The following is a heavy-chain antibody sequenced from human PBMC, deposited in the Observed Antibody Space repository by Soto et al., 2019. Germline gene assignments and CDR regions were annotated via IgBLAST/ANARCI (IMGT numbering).Heavy chain of an antibody. CDR2: IWYDGSNK. Sequence: QVQLVESGGGVVQPGRSLRLSCAASGFTFSSYGMHWVRQAPGKGLAWVAVIWYDGSNKYYADSVKGRFTISRDNSKNTLYLQMNRLRAEDTAVYYCARSSFGMDVWGQGTTVTVSS. CDR1: GFTFSSYG. CDR3: ARSSFGMDV. V-gene: IGHV3-33*01. J-gene: IGHJ6*02.